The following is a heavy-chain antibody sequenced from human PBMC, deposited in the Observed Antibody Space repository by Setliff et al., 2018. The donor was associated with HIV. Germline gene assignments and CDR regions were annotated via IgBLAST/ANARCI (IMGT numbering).Heavy chain of an antibody. Sequence: SETLSLTCTVSGGSISSHYWSWIRQPPGKGLEWIGYIYYSGSTNYNPSLKSRVTISVDTSKNQFSLKLGSVTAADTAVYYCARDGPLEGSYRYYYYYMDVWGKGTTVTVSS. CDR2: IYYSGST. CDR3: ARDGPLEGSYRYYYYYMDV. V-gene: IGHV4-59*11. J-gene: IGHJ6*03. CDR1: GGSISSHY. D-gene: IGHD3-10*01.